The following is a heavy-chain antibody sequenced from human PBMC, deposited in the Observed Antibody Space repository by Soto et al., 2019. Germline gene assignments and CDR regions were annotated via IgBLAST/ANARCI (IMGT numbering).Heavy chain of an antibody. CDR3: ATRAYYYDSSGYFDY. D-gene: IGHD3-22*01. Sequence: EVQLLESRGGLVQPGGSLRLSCAASGFTFSSYAMSWVRQAPGKGLEWVSAISGSGGSTYYADSVKGRFTISRDNSKNTLYLQMNSLRAEDTAVYYCATRAYYYDSSGYFDYWGQGTLVTVSS. V-gene: IGHV3-23*01. CDR2: ISGSGGST. CDR1: GFTFSSYA. J-gene: IGHJ4*02.